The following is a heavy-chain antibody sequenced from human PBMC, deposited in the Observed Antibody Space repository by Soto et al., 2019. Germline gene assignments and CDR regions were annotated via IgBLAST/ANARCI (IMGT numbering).Heavy chain of an antibody. CDR2: IIPIFGTA. CDR3: ASPGYSSSWYLPYGMDV. Sequence: QVQLVQSGAEVKKPGSSVKVSCKASGGTFSSYAISWVRQAPGQGLEWMGGIIPIFGTANYAQKFQGRVTITADESTSTAYMELGSLRSEDTAVYYCASPGYSSSWYLPYGMDVWGQGTTVTVSS. V-gene: IGHV1-69*01. CDR1: GGTFSSYA. D-gene: IGHD6-13*01. J-gene: IGHJ6*02.